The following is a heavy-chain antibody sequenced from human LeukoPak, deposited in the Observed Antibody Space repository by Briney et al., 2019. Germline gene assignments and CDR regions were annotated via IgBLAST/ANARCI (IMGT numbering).Heavy chain of an antibody. CDR2: ISNSGGST. J-gene: IGHJ4*02. D-gene: IGHD4-17*01. V-gene: IGHV3-23*01. Sequence: PGGSLRLSCAASGFTFSSYAMSWVRQAPGVGLKWVSAISNSGGSTYYADSVKGRFTISRDNSKNTLYLQMNGLRAEDTALYYCAKHGEAYGDSKTDYWGQGTLVTVSS. CDR1: GFTFSSYA. CDR3: AKHGEAYGDSKTDY.